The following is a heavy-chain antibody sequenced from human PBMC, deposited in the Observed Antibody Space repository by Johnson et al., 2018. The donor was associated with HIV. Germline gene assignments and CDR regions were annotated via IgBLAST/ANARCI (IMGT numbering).Heavy chain of an antibody. V-gene: IGHV3-30*04. CDR1: GFTFSSYA. CDR2: ISYDGSNK. Sequence: VQLVESGGGVVQPGRSLRLSCAASGFTFSSYAMHWVRQAPGKGLEWVAVISYDGSNKYYADSVKGRFTISRDNSKNTLYLQMNSLRAEDTAVYYCARDRERSGSYAAFDIWGQGTMVTVSS. J-gene: IGHJ3*02. CDR3: ARDRERSGSYAAFDI. D-gene: IGHD1-26*01.